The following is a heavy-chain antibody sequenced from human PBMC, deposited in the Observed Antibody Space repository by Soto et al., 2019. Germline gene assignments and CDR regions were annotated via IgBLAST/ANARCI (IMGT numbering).Heavy chain of an antibody. Sequence: PGWSLRLSCESSVLTFIGFDMHWVRQPTGKGLEWVSSIGTAGDTHYAVSVKGRFTISRDNAKNSLSLQMNSLRAGDMAVYFCAKSQEIGTHFFDSWGQGTQVTVSS. J-gene: IGHJ4*02. CDR3: AKSQEIGTHFFDS. CDR1: VLTFIGFD. V-gene: IGHV3-13*01. CDR2: IGTAGDT. D-gene: IGHD6-13*01.